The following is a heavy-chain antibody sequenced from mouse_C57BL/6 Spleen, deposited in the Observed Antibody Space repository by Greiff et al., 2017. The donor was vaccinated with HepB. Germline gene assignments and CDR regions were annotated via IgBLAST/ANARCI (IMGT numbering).Heavy chain of an antibody. CDR2: IDPSDSYT. V-gene: IGHV1-50*01. CDR1: GYTFTSYW. J-gene: IGHJ3*01. CDR3: ARYDGYEGFAY. Sequence: QVQLQQPGAELVKPGASVKLSCKASGYTFTSYWMQWVKQRPGQGLEWIGEIDPSDSYTNYNQKFKGKAKLTVDTSSSTAYMQLSSLTSEDSAVYYCARYDGYEGFAYWGQGTLVTVSA. D-gene: IGHD2-2*01.